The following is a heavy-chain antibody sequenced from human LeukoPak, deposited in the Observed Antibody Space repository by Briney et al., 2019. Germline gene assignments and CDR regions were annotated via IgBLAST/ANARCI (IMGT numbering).Heavy chain of an antibody. CDR1: GGSIVPYY. CDR2: IFYSGST. V-gene: IGHV4-59*01. D-gene: IGHD6-13*01. Sequence: SETLSLTCTVSGGSIVPYYWSWIRQPPGKGLEWIAYIFYSGSTDYNPSLKSRVTISVDTSKNQFSLKLSSVTAADTAVYYCARGRGSSWYYFDSWGQGTLVTVSS. J-gene: IGHJ4*02. CDR3: ARGRGSSWYYFDS.